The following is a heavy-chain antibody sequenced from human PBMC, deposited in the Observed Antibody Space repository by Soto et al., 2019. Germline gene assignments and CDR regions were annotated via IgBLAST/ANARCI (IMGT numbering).Heavy chain of an antibody. Sequence: GGSLRLSCAASGFTFSSYAMSWVRQAPGKGLEWVSAISGSGGSTNYANSGKGRFTISKDNSKNTLYLQMNSLRAEDTAVYYCAKDMLPSYYYDSSGYLTFDYWGQGTLVTVSS. V-gene: IGHV3-23*01. D-gene: IGHD3-22*01. CDR2: ISGSGGST. CDR1: GFTFSSYA. J-gene: IGHJ4*02. CDR3: AKDMLPSYYYDSSGYLTFDY.